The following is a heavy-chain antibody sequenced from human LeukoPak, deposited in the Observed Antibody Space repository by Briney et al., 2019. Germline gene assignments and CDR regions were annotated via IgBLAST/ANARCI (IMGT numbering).Heavy chain of an antibody. V-gene: IGHV4-39*01. D-gene: IGHD2-21*02. CDR2: IYYSEST. J-gene: IGHJ4*02. Sequence: PAETLSLTCTVSGGSISSSSYYWGWIRQPPGKGLEWIGSIYYSESTYYNPSLKRRVSLSVHTSKNQFSLKLSSVTAADAAVYYCARGYCGGDCYMVYWGQGTLVTVSS. CDR1: GGSISSSSYY. CDR3: ARGYCGGDCYMVY.